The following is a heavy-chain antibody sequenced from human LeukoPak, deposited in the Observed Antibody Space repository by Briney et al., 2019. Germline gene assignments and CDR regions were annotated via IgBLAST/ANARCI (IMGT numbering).Heavy chain of an antibody. CDR1: GFTFSSYG. CDR2: IRYDGSNK. V-gene: IGHV3-30*02. Sequence: GGSLRLSCAASGFTFSSYGMHWVRQAPGKGLEWVAFIRYDGSNKYYADSVKGRFTISRDNSKNTLYLQMNSLRAEDTAVYYCAKAGLRYSSSQGYMDVWGKGTTVTVSS. D-gene: IGHD6-13*01. CDR3: AKAGLRYSSSQGYMDV. J-gene: IGHJ6*03.